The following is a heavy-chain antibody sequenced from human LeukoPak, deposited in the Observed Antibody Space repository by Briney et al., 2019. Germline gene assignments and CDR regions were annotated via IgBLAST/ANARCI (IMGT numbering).Heavy chain of an antibody. CDR1: GGSLSSGSYY. V-gene: IGHV4-61*02. CDR2: IYTSGST. CDR3: ARDSLRGTSRYSGYYFDY. J-gene: IGHJ4*02. Sequence: SETLSHTCTVSGGSLSSGSYYWSWIRQPAGKGLEWIGRIYTSGSTNYNPSLKSRVTISVATSKNQSSLKLSSVTAADTAVYYCARDSLRGTSRYSGYYFDYWGQGTLVTVSS. D-gene: IGHD2-2*01.